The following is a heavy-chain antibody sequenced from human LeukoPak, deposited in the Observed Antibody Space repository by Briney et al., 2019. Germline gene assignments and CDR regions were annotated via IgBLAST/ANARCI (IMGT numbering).Heavy chain of an antibody. J-gene: IGHJ1*01. CDR1: GYSISSGYY. V-gene: IGHV4-38-2*02. CDR2: IYHSGST. D-gene: IGHD3-10*01. Sequence: PSETLSLTCAVSGYSISSGYYWGWIRQPPGRGLEWIGSIYHSGSTYYNPSLKSRVTISVDTSKNQFSLKLSSVTAADTAVYYWARETGRGGSASAPTRGQ. CDR3: ARETGRGGSASAPT.